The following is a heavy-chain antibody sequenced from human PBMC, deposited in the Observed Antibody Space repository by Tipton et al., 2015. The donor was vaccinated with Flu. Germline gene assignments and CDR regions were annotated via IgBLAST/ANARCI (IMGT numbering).Heavy chain of an antibody. J-gene: IGHJ6*03. V-gene: IGHV4-39*01. CDR3: ARPMAYGGNATYYYYMDV. D-gene: IGHD4-23*01. Sequence: TLSLTCTVSGGSISSSSYYWGWIRQPPGKGLEWIGSIYYSGSTYYNPSLKSRVTISVDTSKNQFSLKLSSVTAADTAVYYCARPMAYGGNATYYYYMDVWGKGTTVTVSS. CDR1: GGSISSSSYY. CDR2: IYYSGST.